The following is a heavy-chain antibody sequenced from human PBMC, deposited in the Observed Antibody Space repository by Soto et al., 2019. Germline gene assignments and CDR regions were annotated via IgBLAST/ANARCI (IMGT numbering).Heavy chain of an antibody. D-gene: IGHD6-19*01. CDR1: GYTFTSYD. CDR3: ARKRTVAGNHY. V-gene: IGHV1-8*01. CDR2: MNPISGNT. J-gene: IGHJ4*02. Sequence: QVQLVRSGAEVKKPGASVKVSCKASGYTFTSYDINWVRQATGQGLEWMGWMNPISGNTGYAQKFQGRVTVTRDTSISTAYMELSSLRSEDTAVYYSARKRTVAGNHYWGQAILATVSS.